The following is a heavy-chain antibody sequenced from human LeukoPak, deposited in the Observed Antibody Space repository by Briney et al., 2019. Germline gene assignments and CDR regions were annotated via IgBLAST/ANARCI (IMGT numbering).Heavy chain of an antibody. CDR1: GLIFDDYA. CDR3: ARLTGAASGTYYFDF. V-gene: IGHV3-9*01. CDR2: ISWNSRII. D-gene: IGHD3-9*01. Sequence: GGSLRPSCAASGLIFDDYATYWVRQAPGKGLEWVSGISWNSRIIDYADSVKGRFTISRDNAKRALYLQMNTLTTEDTAFYYCARLTGAASGTYYFDFWGQGTLVTVSS. J-gene: IGHJ4*02.